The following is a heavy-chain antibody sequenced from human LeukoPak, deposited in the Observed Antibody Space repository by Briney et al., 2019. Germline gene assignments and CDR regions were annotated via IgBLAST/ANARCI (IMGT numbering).Heavy chain of an antibody. CDR2: ISSSSSYI. Sequence: GGSLRLSCAASGFTFSSYSKNWVRQAPGKGLEWVSSISSSSSYIYYADSVKGRFTISRDNAKNSLYLQMNSLRAEDTAVYYCARAPYSYDTFDYWGQGTLVTVSS. CDR3: ARAPYSYDTFDY. D-gene: IGHD5-18*01. J-gene: IGHJ4*02. V-gene: IGHV3-21*01. CDR1: GFTFSSYS.